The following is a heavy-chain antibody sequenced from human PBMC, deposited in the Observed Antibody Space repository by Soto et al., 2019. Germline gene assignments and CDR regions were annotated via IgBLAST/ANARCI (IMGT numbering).Heavy chain of an antibody. CDR2: ISSSGSTI. Sequence: GGSLRLCCAASGFSCSRYNMNCVRQAPGKGLEWVSYISSSGSTIYYADPVKGRFTISRDNAKHSLYLQMNSLRAEDTAVYYCARVAYYYDSSGYFYWGQGTLVTVSS. CDR1: GFSCSRYN. D-gene: IGHD3-22*01. J-gene: IGHJ4*02. V-gene: IGHV3-48*01. CDR3: ARVAYYYDSSGYFY.